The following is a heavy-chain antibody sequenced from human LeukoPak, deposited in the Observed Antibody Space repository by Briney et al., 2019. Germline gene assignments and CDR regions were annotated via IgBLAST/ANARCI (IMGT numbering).Heavy chain of an antibody. V-gene: IGHV3-30*03. Sequence: GRSLRLSCAASGFTFSSYGMHWVRQAPGKGLEWVAVISYGGSNKYYADSVKGRFTISRDNSKNTLYLQMNSLRAEDTAVYYCARYYCSSSTSCYLFDYWGQGTLVTVSS. D-gene: IGHD2-2*01. J-gene: IGHJ4*02. CDR2: ISYGGSNK. CDR3: ARYYCSSSTSCYLFDY. CDR1: GFTFSSYG.